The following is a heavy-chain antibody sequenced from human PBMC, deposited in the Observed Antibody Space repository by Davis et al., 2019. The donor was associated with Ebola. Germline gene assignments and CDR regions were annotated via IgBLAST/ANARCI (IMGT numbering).Heavy chain of an antibody. Sequence: GESLKISCAASGFTSSSYAMTWVRQAPGKGLEWVSSISSSSSYIYYADSVKGRFTISRDNSKNTLHLQMNSLRAEDTAIYYCAKGVVSVYGAFDIWGQGTVVTVSS. J-gene: IGHJ3*02. D-gene: IGHD2-21*02. CDR2: ISSSSSYI. CDR1: GFTSSSYA. V-gene: IGHV3-21*04. CDR3: AKGVVSVYGAFDI.